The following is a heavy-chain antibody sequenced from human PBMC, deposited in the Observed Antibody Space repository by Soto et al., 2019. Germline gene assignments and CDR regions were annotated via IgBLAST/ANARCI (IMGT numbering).Heavy chain of an antibody. CDR1: GSTFTSYG. D-gene: IGHD2-15*01. V-gene: IGHV1-18*01. CDR2: ISAYNGNT. Sequence: ASVKVSCKASGSTFTSYGISWVRQAPGQGLERMGWISAYNGNTNYAQKLQGRVTMTTDTSTSTAYMELRSLRSDDTAVYYFARDPPPLYCSGGSCYLQDDYWGQGTLVTVSS. J-gene: IGHJ4*02. CDR3: ARDPPPLYCSGGSCYLQDDY.